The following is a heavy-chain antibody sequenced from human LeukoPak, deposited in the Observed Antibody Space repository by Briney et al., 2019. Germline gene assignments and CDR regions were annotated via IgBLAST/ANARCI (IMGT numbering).Heavy chain of an antibody. CDR2: IRSDGSSK. CDR1: GFTFSSYA. CDR3: AKWSGDYPSYYLDY. V-gene: IGHV3-30*02. Sequence: GGSLRLSCAASGFTFSSYAIHWVRQAPGKGLEWVALIRSDGSSKNYADSVKGRFTISRDTSKNTVHLQMNNLRAEDTAVYYCAKWSGDYPSYYLDYWGQGTLVTVSS. D-gene: IGHD4-17*01. J-gene: IGHJ4*02.